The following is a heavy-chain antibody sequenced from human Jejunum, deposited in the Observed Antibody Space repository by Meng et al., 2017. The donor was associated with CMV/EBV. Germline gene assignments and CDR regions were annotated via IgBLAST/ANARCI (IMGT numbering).Heavy chain of an antibody. CDR2: ISLDGNYE. CDR3: AGELEVFWSGYSRGNWFDP. Sequence: SYPMHWVRQAPGKGLEWVALISLDGNYEYSADSVKGRFPISRDNSNNTVDLQMNSLTPEDTAVYYCAGELEVFWSGYSRGNWFDPWGQGTRVTVSS. J-gene: IGHJ5*02. CDR1: SYP. D-gene: IGHD3-3*01. V-gene: IGHV3-30*04.